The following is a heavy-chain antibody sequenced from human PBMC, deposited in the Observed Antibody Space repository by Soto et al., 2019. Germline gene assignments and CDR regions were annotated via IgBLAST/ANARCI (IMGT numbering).Heavy chain of an antibody. CDR1: GFTFNKSW. D-gene: IGHD3-10*01. V-gene: IGHV3-74*01. J-gene: IGHJ3*01. CDR3: ARDGPYYYGSGSSLGSAFDL. Sequence: EVQLVESGGGLVQPGGSLRLSCAASGFTFNKSWMHWVRQAPGKGLVWVSRIISDGTSTAYADSVKGRFTISRDNAKNTLYLQMNSLRAGDTAVYYCARDGPYYYGSGSSLGSAFDLWAQGTMVTVSP. CDR2: IISDGTST.